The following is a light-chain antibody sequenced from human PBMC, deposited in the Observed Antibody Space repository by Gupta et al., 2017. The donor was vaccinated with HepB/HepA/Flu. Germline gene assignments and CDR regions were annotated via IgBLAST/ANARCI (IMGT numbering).Light chain of an antibody. CDR1: QSLLHSNGYIY. CDR2: LGS. V-gene: IGKV2-28*01. Sequence: DIVMTQSPLSLPVTPGEPASISCRSSQSLLHSNGYIYLDWYLQKPGQSPQLLIYLGSNRASGVPDRFSGSGSGTDFTLKISRVEAEDVGVYYCMQALQTPPWTCGQETKVKIK. J-gene: IGKJ1*01. CDR3: MQALQTPPWT.